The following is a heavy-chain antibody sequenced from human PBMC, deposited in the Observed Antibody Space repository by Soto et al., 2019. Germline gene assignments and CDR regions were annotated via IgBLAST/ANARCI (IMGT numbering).Heavy chain of an antibody. V-gene: IGHV3-11*06. J-gene: IGHJ4*02. CDR1: GFTFSDYY. CDR2: LVSSRAYT. CDR3: ARLRASSWYMGGYLDY. D-gene: IGHD6-13*01. Sequence: QVQLVESGGGLVKPGGSLRLSCAASGFTFSDYYMTWIRQAPGKGLELVSYLVSSRAYTNYAGSVKGRFTISIDNAKNSLYLEMSSLRVEDTAVYYCARLRASSWYMGGYLDYWGQGVLVTVSS.